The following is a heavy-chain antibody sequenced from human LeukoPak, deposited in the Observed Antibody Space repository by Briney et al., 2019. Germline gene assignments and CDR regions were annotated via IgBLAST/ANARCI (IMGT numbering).Heavy chain of an antibody. CDR1: GASISSSNW. CDR3: ARRRYYGSGSYYIGLYNWFDP. J-gene: IGHJ5*02. Sequence: SGTLSLTCAVSGASISSSNWLSWVRQPPGKGLEWIGEINHSGSTNYNPSLKSRVTISVDTSKNQFSLKLSSVTAADTAVYYCARRRYYGSGSYYIGLYNWFDPWGQGTLVTVSS. CDR2: INHSGST. V-gene: IGHV4-4*02. D-gene: IGHD3-10*01.